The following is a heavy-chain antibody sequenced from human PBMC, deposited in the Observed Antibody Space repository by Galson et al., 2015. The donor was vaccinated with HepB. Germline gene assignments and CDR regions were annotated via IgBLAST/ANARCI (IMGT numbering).Heavy chain of an antibody. Sequence: PLRLSCAASGFTVSSNYMSWVRQAPGEGLEWVSVIYSGGSTYYADSVKGRFTISRDNSKNTLYLQMNSLRAEDRAVYYCARPGSSSWYYGMDVWGQGTTVTVSS. D-gene: IGHD6-13*01. CDR1: GFTVSSNY. CDR3: ARPGSSSWYYGMDV. V-gene: IGHV3-66*04. J-gene: IGHJ6*02. CDR2: IYSGGST.